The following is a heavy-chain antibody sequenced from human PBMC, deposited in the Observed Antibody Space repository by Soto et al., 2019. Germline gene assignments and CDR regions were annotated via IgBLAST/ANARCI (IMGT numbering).Heavy chain of an antibody. J-gene: IGHJ5*02. D-gene: IGHD6-6*01. CDR2: IYHSGST. Sequence: QVQLQESGPGLVKPSGTLSLTCAVSGGSISSSNWWSWVRQPPGKGLEWIGEIYHSGSTYYNPSLKSRVTISVDTSKNQFSLKLSSVTAADTAVYYCASDIKYSSSSAGFDPWGQGTLVTVSS. CDR3: ASDIKYSSSSAGFDP. V-gene: IGHV4-4*02. CDR1: GGSISSSNW.